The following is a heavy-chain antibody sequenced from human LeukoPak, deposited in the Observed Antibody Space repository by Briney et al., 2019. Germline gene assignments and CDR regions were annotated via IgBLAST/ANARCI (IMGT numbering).Heavy chain of an antibody. D-gene: IGHD3-10*01. Sequence: SQTLSLTCTVSGGSISSGGYYWSWIRQHPGEGLEWIGYIYYSGSTSYNPSLKSRVTISVDTSKNQFSLKLSSVTAADTAVYYCARGLWFGELLYNYYFDYWGQGTLVTVSS. CDR3: ARGLWFGELLYNYYFDY. J-gene: IGHJ4*02. CDR1: GGSISSGGYY. CDR2: IYYSGST. V-gene: IGHV4-31*03.